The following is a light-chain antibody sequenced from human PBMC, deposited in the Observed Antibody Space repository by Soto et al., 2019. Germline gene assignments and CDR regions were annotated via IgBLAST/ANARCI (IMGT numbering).Light chain of an antibody. CDR2: DAS. CDR1: QSVSSY. Sequence: EIVLTQSPATLSWSPGERATLSCRASQSVSSYLAWYQQNPGQAPRLLIYDASNRATGIPARFSGSGSGTAFTLTISSLEPEDFAVYYCQQRSNWPPYTFGQGTKLEIK. V-gene: IGKV3-11*01. J-gene: IGKJ2*01. CDR3: QQRSNWPPYT.